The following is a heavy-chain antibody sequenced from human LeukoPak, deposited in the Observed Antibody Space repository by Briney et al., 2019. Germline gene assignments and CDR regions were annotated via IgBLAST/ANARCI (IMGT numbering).Heavy chain of an antibody. CDR1: GGSFSGYY. V-gene: IGHV4-34*01. CDR3: ARRRVVAAIYYYYYGMDV. Sequence: PSETLSLTCAVYGGSFSGYYWSWIRQPPGKGLEWIGEINHSGSTNYNPSLKSRVTISVDTSKNQFSLKLSSVTAADTAVYYCARRRVVAAIYYYYYGMDVWGQGTTVTVSS. D-gene: IGHD2-15*01. CDR2: INHSGST. J-gene: IGHJ6*02.